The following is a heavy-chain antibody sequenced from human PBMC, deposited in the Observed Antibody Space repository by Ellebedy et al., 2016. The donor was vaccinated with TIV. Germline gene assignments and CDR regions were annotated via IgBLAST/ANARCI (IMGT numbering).Heavy chain of an antibody. CDR1: GFTFTASA. Sequence: AASVKVSCKASGFTFTASAGKWVRQARGQRLEWKGWVVVGSGNTNSEQKFQERVTITRDMSTSTDYMELSSLRAEDTAVYYSAAADNWNDAGFDYWGQGTLVTVSS. D-gene: IGHD1-1*01. CDR3: AAADNWNDAGFDY. CDR2: VVVGSGNT. J-gene: IGHJ4*02. V-gene: IGHV1-58*01.